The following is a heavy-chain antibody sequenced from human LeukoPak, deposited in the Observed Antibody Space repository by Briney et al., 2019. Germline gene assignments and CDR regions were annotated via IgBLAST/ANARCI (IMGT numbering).Heavy chain of an antibody. CDR3: ARVVMNSVVVAATLGSAWFDP. D-gene: IGHD2-15*01. CDR2: IIPIFGTA. CDR1: GGTFSSYA. Sequence: SGKVSCKASGGTFSSYAISWVRQAPGQGLEWMGGIIPIFGTANYAQKFQGRVTITTDESTSTAYMELSSLRPEDTAVYYCARVVMNSVVVAATLGSAWFDPWDQGTLVTVSS. J-gene: IGHJ5*02. V-gene: IGHV1-69*05.